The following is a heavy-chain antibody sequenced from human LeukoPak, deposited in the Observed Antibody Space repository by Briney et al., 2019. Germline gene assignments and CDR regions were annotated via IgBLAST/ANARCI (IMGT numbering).Heavy chain of an antibody. CDR2: NIPIFDRP. V-gene: IGHV1-69*06. Sequence: ASVKVSCKTIGGRFKSYGFSWVRQAPGQGLEWMGGNIPIFDRPNYAQKFEGRVAITADKSTNTTYMEISSLTSDDTAVYYCARDAQWELRALDVWGRGPWSSSLQ. CDR1: GGRFKSYG. J-gene: IGHJ3*01. CDR3: ARDAQWELRALDV. D-gene: IGHD1-26*01.